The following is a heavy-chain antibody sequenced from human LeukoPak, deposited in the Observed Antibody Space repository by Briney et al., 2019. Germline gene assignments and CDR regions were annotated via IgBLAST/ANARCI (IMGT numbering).Heavy chain of an antibody. D-gene: IGHD6-19*01. J-gene: IGHJ4*02. CDR3: TTDIAVAGYFDY. Sequence: PGGSLRLSCAASGFNFSNAWMSWVRQAPGKGLEWVGRIKSKTDGGTTDYAAPVKGRFTISRDDSKNTLYLQMNSLKTEDTAVYYCTTDIAVAGYFDYWGQGTLVTVSS. CDR1: GFNFSNAW. CDR2: IKSKTDGGTT. V-gene: IGHV3-15*01.